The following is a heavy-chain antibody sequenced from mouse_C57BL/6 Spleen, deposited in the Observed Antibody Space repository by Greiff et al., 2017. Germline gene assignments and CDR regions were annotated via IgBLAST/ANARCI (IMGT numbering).Heavy chain of an antibody. CDR1: GYAFSSYW. J-gene: IGHJ3*01. D-gene: IGHD2-1*01. CDR2: IYPGDGDT. Sequence: VQRVEPGAELVKPGASVKISCKASGYAFSSYWMNWVKQRPGKGLEWIGQIYPGDGDTNYNGKFKGKATLTADKSSSTAYMQLSSLTSEDSAVYFCALSTHGGFAYWGQGTLVTVSA. V-gene: IGHV1-80*01. CDR3: ALSTHGGFAY.